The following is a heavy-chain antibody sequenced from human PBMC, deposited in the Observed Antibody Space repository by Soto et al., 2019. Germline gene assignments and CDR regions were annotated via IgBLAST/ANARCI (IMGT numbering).Heavy chain of an antibody. J-gene: IGHJ6*02. CDR3: AKDVITKGYSYGPRYYYYYGMDV. D-gene: IGHD5-18*01. V-gene: IGHV3-30*18. CDR1: GFTFSSYG. CDR2: ISYDGSNK. Sequence: PGGSLRLSCAASGFTFSSYGMHWIRQAPGKGLEWVAVISYDGSNKYYADSVKGRFTISRDNSKSTLYLQMNSLRAEDTAVYYCAKDVITKGYSYGPRYYYYYGMDVWGQGTTVTVSS.